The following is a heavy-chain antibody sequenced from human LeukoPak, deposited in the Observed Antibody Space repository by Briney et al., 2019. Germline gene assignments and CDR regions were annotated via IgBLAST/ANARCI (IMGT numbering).Heavy chain of an antibody. CDR1: GFTFDDYA. D-gene: IGHD3-10*01. CDR2: ISWNSGSI. V-gene: IGHV3-9*01. J-gene: IGHJ4*02. CDR3: ARTNYYGSGGGDW. Sequence: GGSLRLSCAASGFTFDDYAMHWVRQAPGKGLEWVSGISWNSGSIGYADSVKGRFTISRDNSKNTVYLQMDSLRAEDTAVYYCARTNYYGSGGGDWWGQGTLVTVSS.